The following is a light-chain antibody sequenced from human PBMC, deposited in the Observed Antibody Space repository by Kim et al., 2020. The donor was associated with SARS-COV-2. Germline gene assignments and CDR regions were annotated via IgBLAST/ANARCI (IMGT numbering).Light chain of an antibody. Sequence: ENVLTQSPGTLSLSPGERATLSCRASQSVSSNFLAWYQQKAGQAPRLVIYSASSRTSGIPDRSSGSGSGTDFTLTISTLEPEDFAVYYCQQYATSPETFGQGTKVEIK. CDR3: QQYATSPET. V-gene: IGKV3-20*01. CDR1: QSVSSNF. CDR2: SAS. J-gene: IGKJ1*01.